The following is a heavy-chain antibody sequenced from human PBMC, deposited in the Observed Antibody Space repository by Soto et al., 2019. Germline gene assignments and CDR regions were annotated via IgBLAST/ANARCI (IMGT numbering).Heavy chain of an antibody. CDR2: FDPEDGET. Sequence: ASVKVSCKVSGYTLTELSMHWVRQAPGKGLEWMGGFDPEDGETIYAQKFQGRVTMTEDTSTDTAYMELGSLRSEDTAVYYCATAAGQLDGGHYYYYYMDVWGKGTTVTVSS. D-gene: IGHD6-6*01. J-gene: IGHJ6*03. V-gene: IGHV1-24*01. CDR3: ATAAGQLDGGHYYYYYMDV. CDR1: GYTLTELS.